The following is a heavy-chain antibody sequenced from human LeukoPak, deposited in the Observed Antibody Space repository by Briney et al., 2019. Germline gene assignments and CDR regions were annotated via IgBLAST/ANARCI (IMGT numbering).Heavy chain of an antibody. J-gene: IGHJ4*02. CDR3: AWHFDT. V-gene: IGHV4-39*01. CDR2: IHSSGST. CDR1: GGSISSGSYD. Sequence: KSSETLSLTCTVPGGSISSGSYDWGWIRQPPGKGLEWIGSIHSSGSTDCNPSLKSRVTISVDTSKNQFSLKMSSVTAADTGVYYCAWHFDTWGQGTLVTVS.